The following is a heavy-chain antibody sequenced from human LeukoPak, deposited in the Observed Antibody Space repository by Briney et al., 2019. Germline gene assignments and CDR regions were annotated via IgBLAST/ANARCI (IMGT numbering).Heavy chain of an antibody. CDR2: INPGGGNT. CDR3: ARIRDGYNDAYDI. CDR1: GYTFTNSY. J-gene: IGHJ3*02. D-gene: IGHD5-24*01. Sequence: GASVKVSCKASGYTFTNSYIHWVRQAPGQVLEWMGLINPGGGNTNYAQNFQGRVTLTRDTSTSTVYMELSSLRSEDTAIYYCARIRDGYNDAYDIWGQGTVVTVPS. V-gene: IGHV1-46*01.